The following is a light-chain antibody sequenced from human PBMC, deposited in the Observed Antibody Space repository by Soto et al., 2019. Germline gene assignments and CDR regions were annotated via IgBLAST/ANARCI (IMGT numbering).Light chain of an antibody. CDR3: HQRSNWLDT. J-gene: IGKJ5*01. Sequence: EIVLTQSPGTLSFSPGERATLSRRASQSVSSYLAWYQQKPGQPPRLLIYDASKRATGIPARFSGSGSGTDFTLTISSLEAEDFAVYYCHQRSNWLDTFGQGTRLEIK. CDR2: DAS. V-gene: IGKV3-11*01. CDR1: QSVSSY.